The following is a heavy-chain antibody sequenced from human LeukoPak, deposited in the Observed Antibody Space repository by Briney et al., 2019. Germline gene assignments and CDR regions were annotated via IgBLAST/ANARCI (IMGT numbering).Heavy chain of an antibody. CDR2: ISGGVGST. V-gene: IGHV3-23*01. CDR3: AKEDSSGYRY. J-gene: IGHJ4*02. CDR1: GFTFSSYS. Sequence: GGSLRLSWAASGFTFSSYSMSCVRQAPGKWLEWVSAISGGVGSTYYAGSVKGRFTISRDNSKNTLYLQMNSLRAEDTAVYYCAKEDSSGYRYWGQGTLVTVSS. D-gene: IGHD3-22*01.